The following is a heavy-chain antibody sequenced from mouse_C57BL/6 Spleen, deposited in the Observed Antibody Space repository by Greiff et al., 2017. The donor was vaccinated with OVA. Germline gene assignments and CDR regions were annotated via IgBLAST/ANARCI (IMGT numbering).Heavy chain of an antibody. V-gene: IGHV1-82*01. CDR1: GYAFSSSW. J-gene: IGHJ2*01. Sequence: QVQLQQSGPELVKPGASVKISCKASGYAFSSSWMNWVKQRPGKGLEWIGRIYPGDGDTNYNGKFKGKATLTADKSSSTAYMQLSSLTSEDSAVYFCAREGSSGYPDYWGQGTTLTVSS. CDR3: AREGSSGYPDY. D-gene: IGHD3-2*02. CDR2: IYPGDGDT.